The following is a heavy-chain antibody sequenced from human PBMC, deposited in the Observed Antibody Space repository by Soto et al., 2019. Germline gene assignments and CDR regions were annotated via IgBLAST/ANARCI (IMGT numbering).Heavy chain of an antibody. D-gene: IGHD3-3*01. Sequence: QITLNESGPTQVKPRQTLTLTCTFSGFSLTTSGVGVGWIRQSPGKAPEWLALIYWDDDKRYSPSLKSRLTITKATAKNQVVLTMAALDPADTATYYCAHRVLRTVFGVVTPTAIYFDFWGQGTPVAVSS. CDR1: GFSLTTSGVG. J-gene: IGHJ4*02. CDR3: AHRVLRTVFGVVTPTAIYFDF. CDR2: IYWDDDK. V-gene: IGHV2-5*02.